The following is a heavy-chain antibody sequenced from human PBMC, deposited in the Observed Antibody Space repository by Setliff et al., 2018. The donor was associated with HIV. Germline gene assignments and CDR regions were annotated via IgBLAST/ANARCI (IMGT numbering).Heavy chain of an antibody. CDR2: ISAYNGHT. CDR3: ARDGGSSVYYFDY. V-gene: IGHV1-18*01. CDR1: GFTFTNYG. J-gene: IGHJ4*02. Sequence: ASVKVSCKASGFTFTNYGFSWVRQAPGQGLEWMGWISAYNGHTVYAQNLQGRVTMTTDTSTGTVYMELRSLRSDDTAVYYCARDGGSSVYYFDYWGQGTLVTVSS. D-gene: IGHD6-6*01.